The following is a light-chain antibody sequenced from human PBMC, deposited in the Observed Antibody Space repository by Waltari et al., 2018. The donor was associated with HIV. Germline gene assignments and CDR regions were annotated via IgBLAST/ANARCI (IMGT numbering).Light chain of an antibody. Sequence: QSVLTQPPSASGTPGQRVTISCSGSSPNIGSHYVYWYQHLPGTPPTLLIYRDTQRPSSVPDRFSGSKSGTSASLAISGLRSEDEADYYCAAWDDSLSPHVVFGAGTKLTVL. V-gene: IGLV1-47*01. CDR2: RDT. CDR1: SPNIGSHY. CDR3: AAWDDSLSPHVV. J-gene: IGLJ2*01.